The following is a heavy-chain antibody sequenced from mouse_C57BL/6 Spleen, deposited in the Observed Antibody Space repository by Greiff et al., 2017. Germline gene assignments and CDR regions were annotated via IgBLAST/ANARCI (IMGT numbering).Heavy chain of an antibody. CDR2: IRNKANGYTT. CDR3: ASSPPYWYFDV. V-gene: IGHV7-3*01. J-gene: IGHJ1*03. Sequence: EVNVVESGGGLVQPGGSLSLSCAASGFTFTDYYMSWVRQPPGKALEWLGFIRNKANGYTTEYSASVKGRFTISRDNSQSILYLQMNALRAEDSATYYCASSPPYWYFDVWGTGTTVTVSS. CDR1: GFTFTDYY.